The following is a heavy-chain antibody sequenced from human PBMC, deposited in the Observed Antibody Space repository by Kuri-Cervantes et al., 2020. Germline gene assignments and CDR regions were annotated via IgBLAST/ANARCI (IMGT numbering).Heavy chain of an antibody. CDR1: GGPISSYY. CDR2: IYYSGST. V-gene: IGHV4-59*08. CDR3: ATSGYCSGGSCYSGGFYFDY. J-gene: IGHJ4*02. D-gene: IGHD2-15*01. Sequence: SETLSLTCTVSGGPISSYYWSWIRQPPGKGLEWIGYIYYSGSTNYNPSLKSRVTISVDTSKNQFSLKLSSVTAADTAVYYCATSGYCSGGSCYSGGFYFDYWGQGTLVTVSS.